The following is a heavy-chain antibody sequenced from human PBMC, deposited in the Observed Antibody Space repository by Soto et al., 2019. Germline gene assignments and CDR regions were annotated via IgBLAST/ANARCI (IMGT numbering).Heavy chain of an antibody. J-gene: IGHJ4*02. Sequence: SEPLRLTCTVFGGSIISYYGSWIRQPPGKGLEWIGYIFYSGSTNYNPSLKSRVTISVDTSKNQFSLKLTSVTAADTAVYYCARDKITGLFDYWGQGTLVTVSS. V-gene: IGHV4-59*12. CDR2: IFYSGST. CDR3: ARDKITGLFDY. CDR1: GGSIISYY. D-gene: IGHD2-8*02.